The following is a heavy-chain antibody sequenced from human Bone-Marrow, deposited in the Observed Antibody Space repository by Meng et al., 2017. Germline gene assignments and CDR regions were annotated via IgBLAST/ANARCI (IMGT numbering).Heavy chain of an antibody. V-gene: IGHV3-23*01. D-gene: IGHD2-15*01. CDR1: GLTFSSFA. Sequence: GESRNTPGAAPGLTFSSFAMSRVRQAPGKGLEWVSAISGSGGSTYHADSVKGRFTISRDNSKGTLYLQMNSLRAEDTAVYYCAKDYCSGGSCYSVGYWGQGTLVTVSS. CDR2: ISGSGGST. J-gene: IGHJ4*02. CDR3: AKDYCSGGSCYSVGY.